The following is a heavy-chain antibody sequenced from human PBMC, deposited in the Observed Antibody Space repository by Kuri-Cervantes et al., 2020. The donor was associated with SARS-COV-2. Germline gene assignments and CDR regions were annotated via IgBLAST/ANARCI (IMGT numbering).Heavy chain of an antibody. D-gene: IGHD6-13*01. CDR2: ISYDGSNK. Sequence: GESLKISCAASGFTFSSYAMHWVRQAPGKGLEWVAVISYDGSNKYYADSVKGRFTISRDNSKNTLYLQMNSLRAEDTAVYYCANNWDSSSWHENYYYYMDVWGKGTTVTVSS. CDR3: ANNWDSSSWHENYYYYMDV. J-gene: IGHJ6*03. V-gene: IGHV3-30-3*01. CDR1: GFTFSSYA.